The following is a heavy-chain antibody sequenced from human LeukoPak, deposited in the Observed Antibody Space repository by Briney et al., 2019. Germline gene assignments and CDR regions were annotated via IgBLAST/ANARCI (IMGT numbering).Heavy chain of an antibody. V-gene: IGHV3-30-3*01. CDR3: ARGNHGYCSGGSCSDFDY. CDR2: ISYDGSNK. CDR1: GFTFSSYA. Sequence: PGGSLRLSCAASGFTFSSYAMHWVRQAPGKGLEWVAVISYDGSNKYYADSVKGRFTISRDNSKNTLYLQMNSLRAEDTAVYYCARGNHGYCSGGSCSDFDYWGQGTLVTVSS. J-gene: IGHJ4*02. D-gene: IGHD2-15*01.